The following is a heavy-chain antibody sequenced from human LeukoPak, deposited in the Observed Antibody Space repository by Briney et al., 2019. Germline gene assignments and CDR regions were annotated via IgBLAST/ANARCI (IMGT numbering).Heavy chain of an antibody. V-gene: IGHV4-59*01. CDR3: TRGGPSWDAFDI. Sequence: SETLSLTCTVSGGSISSYYWSWIRQPPGKGLEWIGYIYYSGNTNYNPSLKSRVTISVDTSKNQFSLKLSSVTAADTALYYCTRGGPSWDAFDIWGQGTMATVSS. CDR2: IYYSGNT. CDR1: GGSISSYY. J-gene: IGHJ3*02. D-gene: IGHD2-2*01.